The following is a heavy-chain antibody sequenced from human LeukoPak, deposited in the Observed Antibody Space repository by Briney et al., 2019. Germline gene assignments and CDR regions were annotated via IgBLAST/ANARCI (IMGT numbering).Heavy chain of an antibody. J-gene: IGHJ4*02. V-gene: IGHV4-34*01. CDR2: INHSGST. CDR1: GGSFSGYY. Sequence: PSETLSLTCAVYGGSFSGYYWSWIRQPPGKGLEWIGEINHSGSTNYNPSLKSRVTISVDTSKNQFSLKLSSVTAADTAVYYCARTTPNWGIFDYWGQGTLVTVSS. CDR3: ARTTPNWGIFDY. D-gene: IGHD7-27*01.